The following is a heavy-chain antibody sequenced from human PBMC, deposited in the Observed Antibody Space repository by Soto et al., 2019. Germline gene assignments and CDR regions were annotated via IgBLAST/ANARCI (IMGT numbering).Heavy chain of an antibody. CDR2: IWYDGSNK. J-gene: IGHJ3*02. Sequence: GGSLRLSCTASGFTFSSYGMHWVRQAPGKGLEWVAVIWYDGSNKYYADPVKGRFTISRDNSKNTLYLQMNSLRAEDTAVYYCARSMASVHDAFDIWGQGTMVTVSS. CDR3: ARSMASVHDAFDI. CDR1: GFTFSSYG. V-gene: IGHV3-33*01. D-gene: IGHD3-10*01.